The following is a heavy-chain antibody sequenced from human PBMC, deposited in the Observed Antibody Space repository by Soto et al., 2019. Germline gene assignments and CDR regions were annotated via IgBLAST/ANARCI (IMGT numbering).Heavy chain of an antibody. J-gene: IGHJ4*02. CDR2: INSDNGNT. Sequence: ASVKVSCKASGYRFTNYAILWVRQAPGQSLEWMGWINSDNGNTEYLKKFQGRVTITRDRSASTSYMELSSLTSEDTAVYYCARHWQKFDYWGQGTPVTVSS. CDR3: ARHWQKFDY. CDR1: GYRFTNYA. V-gene: IGHV1-3*01.